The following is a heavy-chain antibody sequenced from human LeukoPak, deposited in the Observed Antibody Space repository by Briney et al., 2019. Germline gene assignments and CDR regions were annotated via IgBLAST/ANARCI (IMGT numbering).Heavy chain of an antibody. CDR2: IYYSGST. J-gene: IGHJ4*02. CDR3: ARERYDSSGSIDY. Sequence: SETPSLTCTVSGGSISSSSYYWGWIRQPPGKGLEWIGSIYYSGSTYYNPSLKSRVTISVDTSKNQFSLKLSSVTAADTAVYYCARERYDSSGSIDYWGQGTLVTVSS. D-gene: IGHD3-22*01. V-gene: IGHV4-39*07. CDR1: GGSISSSSYY.